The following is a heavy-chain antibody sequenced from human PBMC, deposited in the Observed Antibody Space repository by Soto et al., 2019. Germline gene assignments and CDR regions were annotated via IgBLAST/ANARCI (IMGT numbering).Heavy chain of an antibody. D-gene: IGHD2-2*02. CDR1: GGSINSDPYY. CDR2: ISSSGST. V-gene: IGHV4-31*03. J-gene: IGHJ5*02. CDR3: AKYLSNWVHP. Sequence: QVQLQESGPGLVKPSQTLSLTCSVSGGSINSDPYYWSWIRQHPGKGLEWIVYISSSGSTYYTPSLKSRLTISIDTSKNQFSLKLSSVTAADTAVYYCAKYLSNWVHPWGQGTLVTVSS.